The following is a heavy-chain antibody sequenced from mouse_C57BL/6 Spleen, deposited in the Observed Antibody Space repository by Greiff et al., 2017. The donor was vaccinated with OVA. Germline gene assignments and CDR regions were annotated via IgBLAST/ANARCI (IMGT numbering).Heavy chain of an antibody. D-gene: IGHD2-5*01. Sequence: QVQLQQPGAELVKPGASVKLSCKASGYTFTSYWMQWVKQRPGQGLEWIGEIDPSDSYTNYNQKFKGKATLTVDTSSSTAYMQLSSLASEDSAVYYCARSNRWFAYWGQGTLVTVSA. CDR2: IDPSDSYT. CDR1: GYTFTSYW. CDR3: ARSNRWFAY. J-gene: IGHJ3*01. V-gene: IGHV1-50*01.